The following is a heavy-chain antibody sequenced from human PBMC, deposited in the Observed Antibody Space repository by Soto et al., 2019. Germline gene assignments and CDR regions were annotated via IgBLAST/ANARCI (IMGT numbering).Heavy chain of an antibody. J-gene: IGHJ4*02. CDR2: SIPILGRA. CDR3: VIDLGYFDF. D-gene: IGHD2-15*01. CDR1: AGTFNNHS. Sequence: QVQLVQSGTEVKKPGSSVAVSCQASAGTFNNHSLSWVRQAPGQGLEWMGRSIPILGRADYSQTFQGRLTLTVDKSTSTADMELSSLTSEDTAVYYCVIDLGYFDFWGQGTLVTVSS. V-gene: IGHV1-69*02.